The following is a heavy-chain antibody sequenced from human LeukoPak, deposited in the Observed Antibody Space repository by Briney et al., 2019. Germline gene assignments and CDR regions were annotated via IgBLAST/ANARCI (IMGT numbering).Heavy chain of an antibody. CDR2: INHSGST. Sequence: SETLSLTCAVYGGSFSGYYWSWIRQPPGKGLEWIGEINHSGSTNYNPSLKSRVTISVDTSKNQFSLKLSSVTAADTAVYYCARVSDTAMVWGYFDYWGQGTLVTVSS. V-gene: IGHV4-34*01. D-gene: IGHD5-18*01. CDR1: GGSFSGYY. CDR3: ARVSDTAMVWGYFDY. J-gene: IGHJ4*02.